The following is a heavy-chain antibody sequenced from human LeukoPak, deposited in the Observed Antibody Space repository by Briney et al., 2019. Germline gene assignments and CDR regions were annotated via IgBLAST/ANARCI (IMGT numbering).Heavy chain of an antibody. Sequence: GGSLRLSCAASGITFKNYNMNWVRQAPGKGLEWVAFIGAASSYMFYADSVKGRFAISRDNAKNTLYLQMNNLRADDTAVYYCVKKGQADDDGKPDWGQGTLVTVSS. CDR1: GITFKNYN. D-gene: IGHD1-1*01. V-gene: IGHV3-21*04. CDR3: VKKGQADDDGKPD. J-gene: IGHJ4*02. CDR2: IGAASSYM.